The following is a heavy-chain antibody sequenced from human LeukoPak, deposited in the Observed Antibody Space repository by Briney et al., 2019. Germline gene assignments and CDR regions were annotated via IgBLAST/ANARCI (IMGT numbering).Heavy chain of an antibody. CDR1: GGSISSYY. Sequence: PSETLSLTCTVSGGSISSYYWSWIRQPPGKGLEWIGYIYYSGSTNYNPSLKSRVTISVDTSKNQFSLKLSSVTAADTAVYYCARDRFGEPYYMDVWGKGTTVTISS. V-gene: IGHV4-59*01. CDR2: IYYSGST. CDR3: ARDRFGEPYYMDV. D-gene: IGHD3-10*01. J-gene: IGHJ6*03.